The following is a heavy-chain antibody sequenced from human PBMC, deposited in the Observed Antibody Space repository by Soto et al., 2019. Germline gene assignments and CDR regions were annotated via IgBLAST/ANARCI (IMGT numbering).Heavy chain of an antibody. V-gene: IGHV1-69*13. CDR1: GGTFSSYA. D-gene: IGHD3-10*01. CDR3: ARDTKGGITMVRGVTPWTYYYYGMDV. Sequence: ASVKVSCKASGGTFSSYAISWVRQAPGQGLEWMGGIIPIFGTANYAQKFQGRVTITADESTSTAYMELSSLRSEDTAVYYCARDTKGGITMVRGVTPWTYYYYGMDVWGQGTTVTVSS. CDR2: IIPIFGTA. J-gene: IGHJ6*02.